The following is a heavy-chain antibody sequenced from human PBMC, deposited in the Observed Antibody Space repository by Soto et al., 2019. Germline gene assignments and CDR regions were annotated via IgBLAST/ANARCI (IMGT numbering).Heavy chain of an antibody. Sequence: PGGSLRLSCAASGFTFSDYYMSWIRQAPGKGLEWVSYISSSSSYTNYADSVKGRFTISRDNAKNSLYLQMNSLRAEDTAVYYCASTPPDYYDSSGYSYYFDYWGQGTLVTVSS. CDR2: ISSSSSYT. V-gene: IGHV3-11*03. CDR3: ASTPPDYYDSSGYSYYFDY. J-gene: IGHJ4*02. CDR1: GFTFSDYY. D-gene: IGHD3-22*01.